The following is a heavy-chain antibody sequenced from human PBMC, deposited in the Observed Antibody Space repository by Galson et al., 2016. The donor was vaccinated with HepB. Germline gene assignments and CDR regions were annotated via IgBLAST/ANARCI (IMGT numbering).Heavy chain of an antibody. CDR2: IWYDGTIK. CDR1: GFTLTHYG. V-gene: IGHV3-33*01. CDR3: ARPTTRGYSGYESPFDY. D-gene: IGHD5-12*01. J-gene: IGHJ4*02. Sequence: SLRLSCATSGFTLTHYGMRWVRQAPGKGLEWVAIIWYDGTIKFYADSVKGRFTISRDNSKNIVYLQMNSLRAEDTALYYCARPTTRGYSGYESPFDYWGQGTVVTVSS.